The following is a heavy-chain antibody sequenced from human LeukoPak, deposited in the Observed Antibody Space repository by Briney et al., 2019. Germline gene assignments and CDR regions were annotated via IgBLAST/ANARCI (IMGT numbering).Heavy chain of an antibody. J-gene: IGHJ4*02. V-gene: IGHV4-59*08. CDR3: ARHVGLRLGELSNYFDY. CDR1: GGSISSYY. D-gene: IGHD3-16*02. Sequence: SESLSLTCTVSGGSISSYYWSWIRQPPGKGLEWIGYIYYSGSTNYNPSLKSRVTISVDTSKNQFSLKLSSVTAADTAVYYCARHVGLRLGELSNYFDYWGQGTLVTVSS. CDR2: IYYSGST.